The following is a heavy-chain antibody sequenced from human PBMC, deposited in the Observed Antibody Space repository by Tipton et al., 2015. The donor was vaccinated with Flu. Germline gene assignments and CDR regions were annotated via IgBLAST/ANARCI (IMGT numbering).Heavy chain of an antibody. J-gene: IGHJ4*02. CDR3: AGIAVAGIFDY. V-gene: IGHV4-38-2*02. CDR2: IYHSGST. Sequence: TLSLTCTVSGYSISSGYYWGWIRQPPGKGLEWIGSIYHSGSTYYNPSLKSRVTMSVDTSKNQFSLKLSSVTAADTAVYYCAGIAVAGIFDYWGQGTLVTVSS. D-gene: IGHD6-19*01. CDR1: GYSISSGYY.